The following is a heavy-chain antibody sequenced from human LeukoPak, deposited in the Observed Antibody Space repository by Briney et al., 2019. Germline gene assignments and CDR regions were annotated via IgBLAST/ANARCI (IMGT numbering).Heavy chain of an antibody. V-gene: IGHV3-33*01. CDR1: GFTFSSYG. CDR2: IWYDGSNK. J-gene: IGHJ4*02. CDR3: AREPSVATTFFDY. Sequence: GGSLRLSCAASGFTFSSYGMHWVRQAPGKGLEWVAVIWYDGSNKYYADSVKGRFTISRDNSKNTLYLQMNSLRAEDTAVYYCAREPSVATTFFDYWGQGTLVTVSS. D-gene: IGHD5-12*01.